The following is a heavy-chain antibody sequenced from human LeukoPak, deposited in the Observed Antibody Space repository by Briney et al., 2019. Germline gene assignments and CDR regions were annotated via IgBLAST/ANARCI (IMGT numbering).Heavy chain of an antibody. D-gene: IGHD3-10*01. CDR2: ISAYNGNT. V-gene: IGHV1-18*01. CDR3: ARGGVRGVIITHFDY. CDR1: GYTFTSYG. J-gene: IGHJ4*02. Sequence: ASVKVSCKASGYTFTSYGISWVRQAPGQGLEWMGWISAYNGNTNYAQKLQGRVTMTTDTSTSTAYMELRSLRPDDTAVYYCARGGVRGVIITHFDYWGQGTLVTVSS.